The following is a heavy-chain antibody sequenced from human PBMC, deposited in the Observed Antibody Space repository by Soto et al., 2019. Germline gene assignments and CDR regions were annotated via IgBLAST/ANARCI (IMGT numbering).Heavy chain of an antibody. CDR3: AKDHLETTVTTPSY. CDR1: GFTFSSYG. V-gene: IGHV3-30*18. D-gene: IGHD4-17*01. Sequence: QVQLVESGGGVVQPGRSLRLSCAASGFTFSSYGMHWVRQAPGKGLEWVAVISYDGNNKYYADSVKGRFTISRDNFKNTLYLQMDSLRAEDKAMYYCAKDHLETTVTTPSYWGQGTLVTVSS. J-gene: IGHJ4*02. CDR2: ISYDGNNK.